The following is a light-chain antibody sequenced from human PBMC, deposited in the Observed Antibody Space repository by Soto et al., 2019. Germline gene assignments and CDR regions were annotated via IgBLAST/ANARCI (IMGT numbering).Light chain of an antibody. CDR1: QSVSSY. J-gene: IGKJ2*01. CDR3: QQYSTWPPRYT. V-gene: IGKV3-15*01. Sequence: EIVMTQSPATLSVPPGGRATLSCRASQSVSSYLAWYQQRPGQPPRLLIYRASTRATGIPARFSGNGSGTEFSLTISSLQSEDFAVYYCQQYSTWPPRYTFGQGTKLEI. CDR2: RAS.